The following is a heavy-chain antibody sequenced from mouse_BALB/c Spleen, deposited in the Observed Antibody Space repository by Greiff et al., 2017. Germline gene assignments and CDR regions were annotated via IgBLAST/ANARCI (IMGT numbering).Heavy chain of an antibody. V-gene: IGHV5-4*02. Sequence: DVKLVESGGGLVKPGGSLKLSCAASGFTFSDYYMYWVRQTPEKRLEWVATISDGGSYTYYPDSVKGRFTISRDNAKNNLYLQMSSLKSEDTAMYYCARRTGSAMDYWGQGTSVTVSS. J-gene: IGHJ4*01. CDR3: ARRTGSAMDY. CDR2: ISDGGSYT. D-gene: IGHD4-1*01. CDR1: GFTFSDYY.